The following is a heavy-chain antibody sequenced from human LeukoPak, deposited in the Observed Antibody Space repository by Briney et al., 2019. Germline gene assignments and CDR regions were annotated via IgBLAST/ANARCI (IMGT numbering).Heavy chain of an antibody. CDR1: GFSFRNYW. Sequence: PGGSMRLSCAASGFSFRNYWMNWVRQAPGKGLEWVGNIKPDGSETYYVDAVMGRFIISRDYAKNSVYLQMNSLRAEDTAVYYCIPSLGGQGILVTVSS. CDR2: IKPDGSET. CDR3: IPSL. J-gene: IGHJ4*02. V-gene: IGHV3-7*01.